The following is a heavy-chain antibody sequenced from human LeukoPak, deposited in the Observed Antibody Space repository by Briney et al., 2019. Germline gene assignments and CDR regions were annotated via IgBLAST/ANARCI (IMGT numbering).Heavy chain of an antibody. Sequence: ASVKVSCKASGGTFSSYAISWVRQAPGQGLEWMGRIIPILGIANYAQKFQGRITITGDTSATTAYMELSSLRSEDTAVYYCARDRDSSGYFPYWGQGTLVTVSS. CDR1: GGTFSSYA. J-gene: IGHJ4*02. CDR2: IIPILGIA. D-gene: IGHD3-22*01. V-gene: IGHV1-69*04. CDR3: ARDRDSSGYFPY.